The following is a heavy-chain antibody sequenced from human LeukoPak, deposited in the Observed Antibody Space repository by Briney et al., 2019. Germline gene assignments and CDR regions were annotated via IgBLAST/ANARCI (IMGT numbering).Heavy chain of an antibody. J-gene: IGHJ5*02. CDR1: GYTFTSHG. Sequence: GASVKVSCKASGYTFTSHGRSWVRQAPGLGPEWMGWISPYNGDTNYAQKLQGRVTMTTDTSTSTAHMELRSLRPDDTAVYYCARSPVTTWWFDPWGQGTLVTVSS. V-gene: IGHV1-18*01. CDR2: ISPYNGDT. CDR3: ARSPVTTWWFDP. D-gene: IGHD4-17*01.